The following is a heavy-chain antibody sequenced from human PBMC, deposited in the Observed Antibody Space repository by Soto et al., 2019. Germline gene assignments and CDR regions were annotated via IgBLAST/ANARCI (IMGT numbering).Heavy chain of an antibody. V-gene: IGHV1-2*02. D-gene: IGHD1-1*01. CDR2: INPSSGGR. CDR1: GYTFIDYY. Sequence: ASVKVSCKASGYTFIDYYIHWVRQAPGQGLEWMGWINPSSGGRDYAQKFQGRITMTRDTSISTAYMELSSLRSDDTAVYYCARARPINPPYKYFDPLGQRTLVTVSS. J-gene: IGHJ5*02. CDR3: ARARPINPPYKYFDP.